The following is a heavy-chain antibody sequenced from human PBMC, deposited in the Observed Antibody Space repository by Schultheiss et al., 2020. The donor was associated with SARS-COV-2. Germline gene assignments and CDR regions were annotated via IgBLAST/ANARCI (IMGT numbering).Heavy chain of an antibody. J-gene: IGHJ5*02. V-gene: IGHV4-39*07. CDR3: ARGGGLGSTAFDP. CDR2: IYYSGST. CDR1: GGSISSSSYY. D-gene: IGHD1-1*01. Sequence: SQTLSLTCPVSGGSISSSSYYWGWIRQPPGKGLEWIGSIYYSGSTYYNPSLKSRVTISVDTSKNQFSLNLRSVTAADTAVYYCARGGGLGSTAFDPWGQGSLVTVSS.